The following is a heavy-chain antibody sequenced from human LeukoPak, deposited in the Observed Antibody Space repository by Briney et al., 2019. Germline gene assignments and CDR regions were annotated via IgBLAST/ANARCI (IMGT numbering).Heavy chain of an antibody. D-gene: IGHD3-10*01. V-gene: IGHV4-39*07. Sequence: PSETLPLTCSVSGDSINSSGYYWGWIRQPPGKGLEWIGSIHYSGSSYNNPSLRSRVTISVETSKNQFSLKLSSVTAADTAVYYCARYCYGSGSYQYYFDHWGQGTLVTVSS. CDR1: GDSINSSGYY. J-gene: IGHJ4*02. CDR2: IHYSGSS. CDR3: ARYCYGSGSYQYYFDH.